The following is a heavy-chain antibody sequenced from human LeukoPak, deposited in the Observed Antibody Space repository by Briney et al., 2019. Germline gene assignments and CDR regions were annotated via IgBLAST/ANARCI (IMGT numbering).Heavy chain of an antibody. D-gene: IGHD3-22*01. J-gene: IGHJ3*02. CDR3: ARFTMIVLDDAFDI. CDR2: INPNSGGT. V-gene: IGHV1-2*02. Sequence: ASVKVPCKASGYTFTGYYMHWVRQAPGQGLEWMGWINPNSGGTNYAQKFQGRVTMTRDTSISTAYMELSRLRSDDTAVYYCARFTMIVLDDAFDIWGQGTMVTVSS. CDR1: GYTFTGYY.